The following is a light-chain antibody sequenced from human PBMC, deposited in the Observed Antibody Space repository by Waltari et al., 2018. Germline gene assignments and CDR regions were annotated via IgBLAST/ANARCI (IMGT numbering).Light chain of an antibody. CDR2: HAS. CDR1: QSISKY. J-gene: IGKJ1*01. CDR3: QHYESLPVT. Sequence: TLSCRASQSISKYLAWYQQKPGQAPRLLIYHASSRAAGIPDRFSGSGSGTDFSLSISRLEPEDFAVYYCQHYESLPVTFGQGTKVEIK. V-gene: IGKV3-20*01.